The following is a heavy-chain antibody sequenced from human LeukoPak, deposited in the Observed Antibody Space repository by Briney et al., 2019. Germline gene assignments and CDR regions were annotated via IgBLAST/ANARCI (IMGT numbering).Heavy chain of an antibody. Sequence: GGPLRLSCAASGFTFSDYYMRWIRQAPGKGVEWVSYISSSGSTIYYADSVKGRFTIYRDNAKNSLYLQMNSLRAEDTAVYYCAREVVVAATGDYWGQGTLVTVSS. CDR3: AREVVVAATGDY. V-gene: IGHV3-11*01. CDR2: ISSSGSTI. J-gene: IGHJ4*02. D-gene: IGHD2-15*01. CDR1: GFTFSDYY.